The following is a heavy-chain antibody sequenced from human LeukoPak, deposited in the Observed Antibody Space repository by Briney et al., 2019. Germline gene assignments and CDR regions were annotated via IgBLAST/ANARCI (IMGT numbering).Heavy chain of an antibody. CDR3: ARTDETAPAEDFQH. D-gene: IGHD2-21*02. CDR1: GFYFNIYE. CDR2: ISSSVSNTI. J-gene: IGHJ1*01. V-gene: IGHV3-48*03. Sequence: SGGSLRLSCAASGFYFNIYEMNWVRQAPGKGLEWVSYISSSVSNTIYYADSVKGRFTISRDNSKNTLYLQMKSLRAEDTAVYYCARTDETAPAEDFQHWGQGTLVTVSS.